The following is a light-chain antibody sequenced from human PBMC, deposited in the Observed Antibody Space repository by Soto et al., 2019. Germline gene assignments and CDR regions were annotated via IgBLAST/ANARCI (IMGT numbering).Light chain of an antibody. CDR2: RNN. Sequence: QAVVTQPPSASGTPEQRVTISCSGSSSNIGSNYVFWYQHLPGTAPKLLIYRNNQRPSGVPDRFSGSKSGTSASLAISGLRSEDETDYYCAAWDDSLSGVVFGGGTKLTVL. CDR3: AAWDDSLSGVV. CDR1: SSNIGSNY. J-gene: IGLJ2*01. V-gene: IGLV1-47*01.